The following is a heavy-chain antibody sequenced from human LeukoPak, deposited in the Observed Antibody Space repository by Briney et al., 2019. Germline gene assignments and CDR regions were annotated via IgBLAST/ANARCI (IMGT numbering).Heavy chain of an antibody. V-gene: IGHV3-11*01. D-gene: IGHD6-19*01. Sequence: GGSLRLSCAASGFSFSDYHMNWIRQAPGKGLEWVSYISPGGDSIYFADSVKGRFTLSRDITKNSLSLQMNSLTAEDTAVYYCATGRDITVAGPGGYLDYWGQGTLVTVSS. CDR2: ISPGGDSI. CDR1: GFSFSDYH. CDR3: ATGRDITVAGPGGYLDY. J-gene: IGHJ4*02.